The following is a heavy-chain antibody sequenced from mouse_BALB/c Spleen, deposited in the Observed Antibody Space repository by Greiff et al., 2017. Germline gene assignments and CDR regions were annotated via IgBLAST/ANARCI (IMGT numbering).Heavy chain of an antibody. J-gene: IGHJ3*01. CDR2: IWSGGST. D-gene: IGHD2-4*01. Sequence: QVQLQQSGPGLVQPSQSLSITCTVSGFSLTSYGVHWVRQSPGKGLEWLGVIWSGGSTDYNAAFISRLGISKDNSKSQVFFKMNSLQANDTAIYYCARRWDYDWFAYWGQGTLVTVSA. V-gene: IGHV2-2*02. CDR1: GFSLTSYG. CDR3: ARRWDYDWFAY.